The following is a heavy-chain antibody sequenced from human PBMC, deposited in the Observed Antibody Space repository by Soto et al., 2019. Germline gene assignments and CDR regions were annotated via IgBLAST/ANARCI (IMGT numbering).Heavy chain of an antibody. J-gene: IGHJ4*02. CDR1: GFSFSSYW. CDR3: TRDIGGRGAY. Sequence: PGGSLRLSCAASGFSFSSYWMHWVRQAPGKWLVWVSRTNEDGSIINYADSVKGRFTISRDNAKNTLYLEMNSLRVEDTAVYYCTRDIGGRGAYWGPGXLVTVYS. CDR2: TNEDGSII. V-gene: IGHV3-74*01. D-gene: IGHD3-16*01.